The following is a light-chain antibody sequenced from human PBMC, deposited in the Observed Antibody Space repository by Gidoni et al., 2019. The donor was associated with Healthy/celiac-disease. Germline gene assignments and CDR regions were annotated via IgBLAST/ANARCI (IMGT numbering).Light chain of an antibody. CDR2: KAS. CDR3: QQYNSYSYT. J-gene: IGKJ2*01. CDR1: QSISSW. Sequence: IQITQSPSTLSASVGDRVTITCRASQSISSWLAWYQQKPGKAPKLLIYKASSLESGVPSRFSGSGSGTEFTLTISSLQPDDFATYYCQQYNSYSYTFXQXTKLEIK. V-gene: IGKV1-5*03.